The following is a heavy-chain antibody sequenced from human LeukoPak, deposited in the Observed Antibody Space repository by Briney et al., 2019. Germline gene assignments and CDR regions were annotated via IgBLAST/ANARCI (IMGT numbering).Heavy chain of an antibody. Sequence: ASVKVSCKASGYTSTTYGISWVRQAPGQGLEWMGWTYNSYTHYAQTLRDRLTMTTDTSTSTAYMELRSLRSDDTAVYYCARDRIGSFSDFDYWGQGTLVTVSS. CDR2: TYNSYT. D-gene: IGHD2/OR15-2a*01. J-gene: IGHJ4*02. V-gene: IGHV1-18*01. CDR3: ARDRIGSFSDFDY. CDR1: GYTSTTYG.